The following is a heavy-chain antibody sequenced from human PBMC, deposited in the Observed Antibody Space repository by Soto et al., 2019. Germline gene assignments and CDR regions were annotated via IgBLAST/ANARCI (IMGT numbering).Heavy chain of an antibody. Sequence: GGSLRLSCAASGFTFSSYWMSWVRQAPGKGLEWVANIKQDGSEKYYVDSVKGRFTISRDNAKNSLYLQMNSLRAEDTAVYYCARDKVGPAAAGMFYWFDPWGQGTLVTVSS. CDR2: IKQDGSEK. D-gene: IGHD6-13*01. CDR1: GFTFSSYW. CDR3: ARDKVGPAAAGMFYWFDP. J-gene: IGHJ5*02. V-gene: IGHV3-7*05.